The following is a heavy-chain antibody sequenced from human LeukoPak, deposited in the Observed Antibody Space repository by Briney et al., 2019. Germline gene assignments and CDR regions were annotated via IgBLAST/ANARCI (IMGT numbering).Heavy chain of an antibody. CDR1: GGSISSSSYY. CDR3: ARAMIVVLGDAFDI. J-gene: IGHJ3*02. D-gene: IGHD3-22*01. V-gene: IGHV4-39*07. Sequence: PSETLSLTCTVSGGSISSSSYYWGWIRQPPGKGLEWIGSIYYSGSTYYNPSLKSRVTISVDTSKNQFSLKLSSVTAADTAVYYCARAMIVVLGDAFDIWGQGTMVTVSS. CDR2: IYYSGST.